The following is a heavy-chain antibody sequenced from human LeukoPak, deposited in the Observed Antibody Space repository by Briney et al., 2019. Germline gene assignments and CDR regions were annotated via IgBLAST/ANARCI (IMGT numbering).Heavy chain of an antibody. J-gene: IGHJ4*02. CDR1: GYTFTSYY. CDR2: INPSGGST. Sequence: GASVKVSCKASGYTFTSYYMHWVRQAPGQGLEWMGIINPSGGSTSYAQKFQGRVTMSRNTSIATVYMEVSSLTSDDTAVYFCARARGAPYRHPFVERIAPYYFDDWGQGTLVTVSS. CDR3: ARARGAPYRHPFVERIAPYYFDD. V-gene: IGHV1-46*01. D-gene: IGHD2-21*01.